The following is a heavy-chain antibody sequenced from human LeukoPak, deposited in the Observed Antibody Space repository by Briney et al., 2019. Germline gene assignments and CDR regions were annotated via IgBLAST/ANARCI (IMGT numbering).Heavy chain of an antibody. D-gene: IGHD4/OR15-4a*01. CDR3: ARGRRIVVLPGRGYFDL. Sequence: SETLSLTCNVSGDSVSSSSYYWSWIRVPPGKGLEWIGSIYYAGSTYYNPSLKSRVTLSVDTSTNHFSLNIKSVTAADTAMYYCARGRRIVVLPGRGYFDLWGRGTLVTVSS. J-gene: IGHJ2*01. V-gene: IGHV4-39*02. CDR2: IYYAGST. CDR1: GDSVSSSSYY.